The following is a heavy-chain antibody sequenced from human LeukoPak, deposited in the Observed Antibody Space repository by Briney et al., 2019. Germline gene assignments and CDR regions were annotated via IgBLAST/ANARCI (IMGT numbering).Heavy chain of an antibody. CDR1: GYSFTSYW. CDR2: IYPGDYDT. Sequence: GESLKISCKGTGYSFTSYWIGWVRQMPGKGLEWMGIIYPGDYDTRYSPSFQGQVTISADKSISTAYLQWSSLKASDTAMYYCARLDTSSERGVTTHYYYYYMDVWGKGTTVTVSS. CDR3: ARLDTSSERGVTTHYYYYYMDV. V-gene: IGHV5-51*01. J-gene: IGHJ6*03. D-gene: IGHD3-10*01.